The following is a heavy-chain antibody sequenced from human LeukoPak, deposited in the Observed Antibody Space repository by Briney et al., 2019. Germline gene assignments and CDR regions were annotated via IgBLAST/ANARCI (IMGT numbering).Heavy chain of an antibody. V-gene: IGHV3-15*01. CDR3: TTDVDTANDY. CDR2: IKSNTDGGTT. CDR1: GFTSSNAW. J-gene: IGHJ4*02. D-gene: IGHD5-18*01. Sequence: GGSFRLSCAASGFTSSNAWMSWVRQAPGKGLEWVGRIKSNTDGGTTDYAVPVKGRFTISRDDSKSTLYLQMNSLKTEDTAVYYCTTDVDTANDYWGQGTLVTVSS.